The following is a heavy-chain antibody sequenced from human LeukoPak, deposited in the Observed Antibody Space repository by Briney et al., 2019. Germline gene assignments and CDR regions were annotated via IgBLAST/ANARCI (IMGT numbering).Heavy chain of an antibody. CDR1: GDSINSRNYY. Sequence: PSETLSLTCSVSGDSINSRNYYWGSIRQPPGKGLEWIGSVYYNGSTFFNPSLKNRVTISLDTPKNQFSLNMMSVTAADTALYFCARQRIYSSGWFWGQGALVTVSS. CDR3: ARQRIYSSGWF. V-gene: IGHV4-39*01. D-gene: IGHD6-13*01. CDR2: VYYNGST. J-gene: IGHJ4*02.